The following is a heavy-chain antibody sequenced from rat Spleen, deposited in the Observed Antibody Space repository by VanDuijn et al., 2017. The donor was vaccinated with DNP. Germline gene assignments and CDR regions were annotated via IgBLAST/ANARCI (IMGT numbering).Heavy chain of an antibody. J-gene: IGHJ3*01. CDR2: ISYSGST. CDR3: ARWPLAY. CDR1: GYSITSNY. Sequence: EVQFQESGPGLVKSSQSLSLTCSVTGYSITSNYWAWIRKFPGNKMEWMGYISYSGSTGYNPSLKSRISITRDTSKNQFFLQLNSVTTEDTATYYCARWPLAYWGQGTLVTVSS. D-gene: IGHD3-1*01. V-gene: IGHV3-1*01.